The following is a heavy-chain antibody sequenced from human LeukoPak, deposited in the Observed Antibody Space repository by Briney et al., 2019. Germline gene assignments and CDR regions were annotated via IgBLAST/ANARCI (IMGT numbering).Heavy chain of an antibody. CDR3: ARALYGGYVGNFDY. V-gene: IGHV1-18*01. J-gene: IGHJ4*02. Sequence: GASVKVSCKASGYTFTSYGVSWARQAPGQGLEWMGWISAYNGNTNYAQKLQGRVTMTTDTSTSTAYMELRSLRSDDTAVYYCARALYGGYVGNFDYWGQGTLVTVSS. CDR1: GYTFTSYG. D-gene: IGHD5-12*01. CDR2: ISAYNGNT.